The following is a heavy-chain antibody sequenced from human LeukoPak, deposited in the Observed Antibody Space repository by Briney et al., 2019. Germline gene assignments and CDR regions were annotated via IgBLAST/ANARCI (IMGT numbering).Heavy chain of an antibody. V-gene: IGHV3-7*01. CDR1: GFTFTSYW. CDR3: AKARATVTTRGPFDY. Sequence: PGGSLRLSCAASGFTFTSYWMTWVRQAPGKGLEWVANIKQDGSEKNYVDSVKGRFTISGDSSKNTLYLQMNSLRAEDTAVYYCAKARATVTTRGPFDYWGQGTLVTVSS. J-gene: IGHJ4*02. D-gene: IGHD4-11*01. CDR2: IKQDGSEK.